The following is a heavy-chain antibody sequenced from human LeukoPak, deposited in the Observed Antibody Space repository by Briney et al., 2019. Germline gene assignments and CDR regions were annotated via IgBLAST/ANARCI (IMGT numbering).Heavy chain of an antibody. CDR2: IYYSGST. V-gene: IGHV4-59*08. J-gene: IGHJ4*02. Sequence: PSETLSLTCTVSGGSISSYYWSWIRQPPGKGLEWIGYIYYSGSTNYNPSLKSRVTISLDTSKNQFPLKLSSVTAADTAVYYCAGHHPRNTVDFWGQGTLVTVSS. D-gene: IGHD2/OR15-2a*01. CDR3: AGHHPRNTVDF. CDR1: GGSISSYY.